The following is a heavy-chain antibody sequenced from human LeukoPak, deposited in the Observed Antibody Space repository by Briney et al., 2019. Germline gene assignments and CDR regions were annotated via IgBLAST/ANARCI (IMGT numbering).Heavy chain of an antibody. CDR2: IYYSGST. CDR3: ATQIAADNWFDP. Sequence: SETLSLTCTVSGGSISTYYWSWIRQPPGKGLEWIGYIYYSGSTNYNPSLKSRVTISVDTSKNQFSLKLSSVTAADTAVYYCATQIAADNWFDPWGQGTLVTVSS. V-gene: IGHV4-59*01. D-gene: IGHD6-6*01. J-gene: IGHJ5*02. CDR1: GGSISTYY.